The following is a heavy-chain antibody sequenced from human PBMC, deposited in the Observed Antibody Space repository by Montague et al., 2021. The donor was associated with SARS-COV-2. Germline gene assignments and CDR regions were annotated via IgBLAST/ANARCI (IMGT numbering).Heavy chain of an antibody. CDR1: GVSISSGSYY. Sequence: SETLSLTCSVSGVSISSGSYYWSWVRQPPGKGLEWIGYVYHTGSTNYNPSLKSRVTLSIDTSKNQFSLNLTSVTAADTAVYYCARNPGEYYGMDVWGQGTTVTVSS. CDR2: VYHTGST. V-gene: IGHV4-61*01. J-gene: IGHJ6*02. CDR3: ARNPGEYYGMDV. D-gene: IGHD3-16*01.